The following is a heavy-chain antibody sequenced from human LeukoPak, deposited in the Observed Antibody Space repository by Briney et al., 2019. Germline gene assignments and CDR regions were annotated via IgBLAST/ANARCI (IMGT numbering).Heavy chain of an antibody. CDR2: IWSDGSNK. V-gene: IGHV3-33*01. Sequence: GRSLRLSCAASGFTFSSYGMHWVRQTPGKGLEWVAVIWSDGSNKYYADSVKGRFTISRDNSKNTLYLQMNSLRAEDTAVYYCARDLSFTGIFDHWGQGTLVTVSS. J-gene: IGHJ4*02. CDR3: ARDLSFTGIFDH. D-gene: IGHD6-13*01. CDR1: GFTFSSYG.